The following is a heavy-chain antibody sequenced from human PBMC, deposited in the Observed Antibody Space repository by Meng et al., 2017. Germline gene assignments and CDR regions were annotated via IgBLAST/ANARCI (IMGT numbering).Heavy chain of an antibody. CDR2: IIPIFGTA. D-gene: IGHD4-11*01. Sequence: QAELVQSGAEVKKPGSPVKVSCKASGSTFSSYAISWVRQAPGQGLEWMGGIIPIFGTANYAQKFQGRVTITADESTSTAYMELSSLRSEDTAVYYCARDDYSNYLPFDYWGQGTLVTVSS. J-gene: IGHJ4*02. CDR1: GSTFSSYA. CDR3: ARDDYSNYLPFDY. V-gene: IGHV1-69*01.